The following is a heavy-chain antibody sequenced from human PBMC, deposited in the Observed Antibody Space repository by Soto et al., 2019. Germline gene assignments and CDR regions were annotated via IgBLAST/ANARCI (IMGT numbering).Heavy chain of an antibody. Sequence: QVQLVQSGAEVKKPGASVKVSCKASGYTFTSYGINWVRQAPGQGLEWMGWSSTYNGDTNYAQKLQGRVTMTTDTSTSTAYIELRSLRSDDTAVYYCARLGLRRSSWQQTLSPFDSWGQGTLVTVSS. J-gene: IGHJ4*02. D-gene: IGHD6-13*01. CDR1: GYTFTSYG. CDR3: ARLGLRRSSWQQTLSPFDS. V-gene: IGHV1-18*01. CDR2: SSTYNGDT.